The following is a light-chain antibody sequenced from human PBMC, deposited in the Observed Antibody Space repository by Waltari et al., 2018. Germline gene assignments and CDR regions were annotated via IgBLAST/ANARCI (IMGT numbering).Light chain of an antibody. CDR2: GAS. CDR1: QSVGRT. CDR3: QHYVRLPVA. V-gene: IGKV3-20*01. Sequence: EIVLTQSPGTLSLSLGEEATLSCKASQSVGRTLAWYQQKPGHAPRLRIYGASNRATGAPDRFSGSGSGTDFSLTISSLDPADFAVYYCQHYVRLPVAFGQGTTVEIK. J-gene: IGKJ1*01.